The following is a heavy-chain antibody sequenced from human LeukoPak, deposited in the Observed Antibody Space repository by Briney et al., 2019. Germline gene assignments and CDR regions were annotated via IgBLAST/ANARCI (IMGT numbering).Heavy chain of an antibody. CDR2: IYTTGST. J-gene: IGHJ4*02. CDR1: GGSTSSYY. D-gene: IGHD4-17*01. V-gene: IGHV4-4*07. Sequence: SETLSLTCTVSGGSTSSYYWSWIRQPAGKGLEWIGRIYTTGSTNYNPSLKRPVTMSVTKSKNPFSLKLNSVTAADTAVYYCARSPTTVTIEYFDYWDQGTLVTVSS. CDR3: ARSPTTVTIEYFDY.